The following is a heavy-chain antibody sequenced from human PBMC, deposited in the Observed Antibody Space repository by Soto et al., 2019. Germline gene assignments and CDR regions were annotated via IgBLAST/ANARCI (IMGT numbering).Heavy chain of an antibody. Sequence: GASVKVSCKASGGTFSSYAISWVRQAPGQGLEWMGGMIPIFGTANYAQKFQGRVTITADESTRTAYMELSSLRSEATAVYYCARSSSGGELLLGPLKHWGQGTLVTVSS. CDR3: ARSSSGGELLLGPLKH. CDR1: GGTFSSYA. D-gene: IGHD1-26*01. V-gene: IGHV1-69*13. CDR2: MIPIFGTA. J-gene: IGHJ4*02.